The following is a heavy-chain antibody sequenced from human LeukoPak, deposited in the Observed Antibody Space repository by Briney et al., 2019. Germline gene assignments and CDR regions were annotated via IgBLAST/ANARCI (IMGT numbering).Heavy chain of an antibody. J-gene: IGHJ4*02. V-gene: IGHV3-23*01. CDR1: GFTFSTYA. CDR2: ISGSGNSA. Sequence: PGGSLRLSCAASGFTFSTYAMSWVRQAPGKGLEWVSGISGSGNSAYYADSVKGRFTISRDNSKNTLYLQMNSLRAEDTAVYYCAKDNNYYYDSSGYFNFDFWGQGTLVTVSS. CDR3: AKDNNYYYDSSGYFNFDF. D-gene: IGHD3-22*01.